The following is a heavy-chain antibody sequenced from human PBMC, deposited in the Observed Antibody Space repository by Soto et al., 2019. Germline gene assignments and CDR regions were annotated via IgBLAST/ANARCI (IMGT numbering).Heavy chain of an antibody. Sequence: GGSLRLSCAASGFTFSNYWMSWVRQAPGKGLEWVASIKQDGSEQYSVDSVKGRFTISRDNVRNSLYLQMKSLRAEDTAVYYCARCRGPNCSSRMDVWGQGTTVTVSS. D-gene: IGHD2-2*01. J-gene: IGHJ6*02. CDR1: GFTFSNYW. V-gene: IGHV3-7*03. CDR2: IKQDGSEQ. CDR3: ARCRGPNCSSRMDV.